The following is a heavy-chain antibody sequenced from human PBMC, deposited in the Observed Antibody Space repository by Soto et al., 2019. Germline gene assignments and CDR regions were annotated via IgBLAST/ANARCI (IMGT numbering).Heavy chain of an antibody. CDR1: GYSFTSQY. J-gene: IGHJ3*02. Sequence: QVQLVQSGAEVEKPGASVKISCKASGYSFTSQYVHWVRQAPGQGLEWMGIINPNGGSTTYAQKFQGRGTSARDTPRSTVHMGLGSLTSEEPAVYYGAREPGRRPGGGGTEPLDIWGQGTMVTVAS. CDR3: AREPGRRPGGGGTEPLDI. V-gene: IGHV1-46*03. D-gene: IGHD3-16*01. CDR2: INPNGGST.